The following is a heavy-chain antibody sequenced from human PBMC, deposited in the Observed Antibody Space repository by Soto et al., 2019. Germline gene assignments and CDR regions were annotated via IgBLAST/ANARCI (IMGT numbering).Heavy chain of an antibody. CDR3: ARSAELWFGELLWGAFDI. D-gene: IGHD3-10*01. CDR2: ISSSGSTI. CDR1: GFTFSDYY. V-gene: IGHV3-11*01. Sequence: QVQLVESGGGLVKPGGSLRLSCAASGFTFSDYYMSWIRQAPGKGLEWVSYISSSGSTIYYAYSVKGRFTISRDNAKNSLYLQLNSLRAEDTAVYYCARSAELWFGELLWGAFDIWGQGTMVTVSS. J-gene: IGHJ3*02.